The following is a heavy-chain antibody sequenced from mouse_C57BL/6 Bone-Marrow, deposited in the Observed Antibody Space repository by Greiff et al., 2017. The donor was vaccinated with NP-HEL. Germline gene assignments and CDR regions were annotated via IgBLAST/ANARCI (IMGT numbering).Heavy chain of an antibody. CDR2: IYPRSGNT. CDR1: GYTFTSYG. V-gene: IGHV1-81*01. CDR3: ARLEDYGSFWYFDV. Sequence: QVQLQQSGAELARPGASVKLSCKASGYTFTSYGISWVKQRTGQGLEWIGEIYPRSGNTYYNEKFKGKATLTADKSSSTAYMELRSLTSEDSAVYFCARLEDYGSFWYFDVWGTGTTVTVSS. J-gene: IGHJ1*03. D-gene: IGHD1-1*01.